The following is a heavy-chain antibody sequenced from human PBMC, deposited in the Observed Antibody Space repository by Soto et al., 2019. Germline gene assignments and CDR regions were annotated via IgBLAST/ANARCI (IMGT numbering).Heavy chain of an antibody. CDR3: ARTYWSGWGRRRFDS. CDR1: GGSITSGDNY. Sequence: SETLSLTCTLSGGSITSGDNYCSWIRQPPGKGLEWIGYIYYSGHTYYNPSLKSRLTISVDTSKNQFSLKLSSVTAADTAVYYCARTYWSGWGRRRFDSGGPAALVTVSS. J-gene: IGHJ4*02. V-gene: IGHV4-30-4*01. CDR2: IYYSGHT. D-gene: IGHD3-3*01.